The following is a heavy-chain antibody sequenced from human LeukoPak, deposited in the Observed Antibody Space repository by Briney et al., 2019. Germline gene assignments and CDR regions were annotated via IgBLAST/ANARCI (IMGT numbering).Heavy chain of an antibody. Sequence: SETLSLTCTVSGGSISSGYWSWIRQPPGKGLEWIGYIYYSGSTNYNPSLKSRVTISVDTSKNHFSLKLSSVTAADTAVYYCARVSITNSGSYPRTFDYWGQGTLVTVSS. CDR2: IYYSGST. CDR3: ARVSITNSGSYPRTFDY. V-gene: IGHV4-59*12. CDR1: GGSISSGY. J-gene: IGHJ4*02. D-gene: IGHD1-26*01.